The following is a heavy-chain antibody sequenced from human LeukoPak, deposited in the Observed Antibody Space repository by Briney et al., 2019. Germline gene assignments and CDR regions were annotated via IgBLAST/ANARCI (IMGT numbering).Heavy chain of an antibody. Sequence: GASVKVSCKASGYTFTSFDINWVRQATGQGLEWMGWMNYNSGNTGYAQKFQGRVTMTRNISISTAYMELSSLRSEDSAVYYCARGPGGSQDYWGQGTLVTVSS. J-gene: IGHJ4*02. CDR2: MNYNSGNT. V-gene: IGHV1-8*01. CDR3: ARGPGGSQDY. CDR1: GYTFTSFD. D-gene: IGHD2-15*01.